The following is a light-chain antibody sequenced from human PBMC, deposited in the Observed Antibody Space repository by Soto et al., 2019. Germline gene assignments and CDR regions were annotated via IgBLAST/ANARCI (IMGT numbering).Light chain of an antibody. CDR2: SNT. V-gene: IGLV1-40*01. J-gene: IGLJ1*01. Sequence: QSALTQTPSVHGAPRRRHTISRTGSSSNIGAYYDVLWYHQDTGPGPRLLLFSNTNRPSGVHDRSADSQPGTSASVAIILVRGQDEADYYCQSYETSLRGDGFGTGPKVTVL. CDR3: QSYETSLRGDG. CDR1: SSNIGAYYD.